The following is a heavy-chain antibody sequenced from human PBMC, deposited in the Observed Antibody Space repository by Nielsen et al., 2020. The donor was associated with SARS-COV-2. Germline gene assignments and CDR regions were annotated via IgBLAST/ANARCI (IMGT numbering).Heavy chain of an antibody. D-gene: IGHD3-10*01. CDR3: AREGELLWFGERLNPLYGMDV. J-gene: IGHJ6*02. V-gene: IGHV1-46*01. Sequence: ASVKVSCKASGYTFTSYYMHWVRQAPGQGLEWMGIINPSGGSTSYAQKFQGRVTMTRDTSTSTVYMELSRLRSDDTAVYYCAREGELLWFGERLNPLYGMDVWGQGTTVTVSS. CDR2: INPSGGST. CDR1: GYTFTSYY.